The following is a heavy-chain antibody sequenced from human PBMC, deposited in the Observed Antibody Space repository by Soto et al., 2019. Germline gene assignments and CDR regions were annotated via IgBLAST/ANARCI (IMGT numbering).Heavy chain of an antibody. CDR3: ARVQGGDYYGSGSLDY. Sequence: EVQLVESGGGLVKPGGSLRLSCAASGFTFSSYSMNWVRQAPGKGLEWVSSISSSSSYIYYADSVKGRFTISRDNAQNSLYLQMNSLRAEDTAVYYCARVQGGDYYGSGSLDYWGQGTLVTVSS. CDR1: GFTFSSYS. CDR2: ISSSSSYI. D-gene: IGHD3-10*01. V-gene: IGHV3-21*01. J-gene: IGHJ4*02.